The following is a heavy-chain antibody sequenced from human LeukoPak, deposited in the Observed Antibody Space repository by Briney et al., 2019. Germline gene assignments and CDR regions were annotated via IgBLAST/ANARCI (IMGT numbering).Heavy chain of an antibody. V-gene: IGHV3-74*01. CDR1: GFTFSKYY. CDR2: ISSDGSNT. CDR3: LRVPY. Sequence: PGGSLRLSCAVSGFTFSKYYMHWVRQAPGKGLVWVSRISSDGSNTNYADSVKGRFTISRDNAKNTLYLQMNSLRGEDTAVYYCLRVPYWGQGALDTVSS. J-gene: IGHJ4*02.